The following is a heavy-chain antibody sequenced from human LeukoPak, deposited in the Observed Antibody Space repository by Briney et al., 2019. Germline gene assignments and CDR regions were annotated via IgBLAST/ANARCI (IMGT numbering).Heavy chain of an antibody. CDR2: ISGGSSYI. V-gene: IGHV3-21*01. CDR1: GFTFSSYS. D-gene: IGHD2-2*01. J-gene: IGHJ4*02. CDR3: ARGYCSSTSCYVVPHDY. Sequence: GGSLRLSCAASGFTFSSYSMNWVRQAPGKGLEWVSSISGGSSYIYYADSVKGRFTISRDNAKNSLYLQMNSLRAEDTAVYYCARGYCSSTSCYVVPHDYWGQGTLVTVSS.